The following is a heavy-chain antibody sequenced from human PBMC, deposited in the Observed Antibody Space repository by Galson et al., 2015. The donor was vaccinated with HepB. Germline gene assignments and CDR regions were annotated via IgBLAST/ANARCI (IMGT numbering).Heavy chain of an antibody. CDR3: AREVVPAAYYGMDV. D-gene: IGHD2-2*01. V-gene: IGHV1-46*01. CDR2: INPNSGST. J-gene: IGHJ6*02. CDR1: GYTFTNYY. Sequence: SVKVSCKASGYTFTNYYMHWVRQAPGQGLEWMGIINPNSGSTSYAQKFQGRVTMTRDTPTSTLYMELSSLRSEDTAVYYCAREVVPAAYYGMDVWGQGTTVTVSS.